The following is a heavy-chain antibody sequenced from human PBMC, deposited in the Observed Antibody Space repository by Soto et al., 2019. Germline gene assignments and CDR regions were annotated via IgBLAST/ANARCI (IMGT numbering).Heavy chain of an antibody. CDR2: ISCNSGNI. CDR1: GFSFDDYA. V-gene: IGHV3-9*01. D-gene: IGHD3-22*01. Sequence: EVQLVESGGGLVQPGRSLRLSCAASGFSFDDYAMHWVRQAPGKGLEWGSGISCNSGNIGYAESVKGRFTISRDNAKNSLHLQMNSLRAEDTALYYCAKGSWYYYDRSGYLDSWGQGTLVTVSS. J-gene: IGHJ4*02. CDR3: AKGSWYYYDRSGYLDS.